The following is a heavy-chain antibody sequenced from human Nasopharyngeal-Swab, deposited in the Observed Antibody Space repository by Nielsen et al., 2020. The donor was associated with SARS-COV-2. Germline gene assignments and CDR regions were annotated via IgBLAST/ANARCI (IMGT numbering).Heavy chain of an antibody. CDR2: ITRSGHT. CDR1: GASFSGYY. CDR3: SIVKNGGGMVPASYSFFMDV. J-gene: IGHJ6*03. V-gene: IGHV4-34*01. D-gene: IGHD3-3*02. Sequence: SETLSLTCGLNGASFSGYYWGWIRQPPGKGMEWIGDITRSGHTNYNPALRSRVTISVATSKGEYSLRLTSVNSADTAIYFCSIVKNGGGMVPASYSFFMDVWGKGTSVAVSS.